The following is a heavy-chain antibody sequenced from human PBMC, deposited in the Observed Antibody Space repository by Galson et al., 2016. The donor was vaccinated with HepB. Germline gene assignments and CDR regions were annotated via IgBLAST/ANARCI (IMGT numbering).Heavy chain of an antibody. J-gene: IGHJ4*02. D-gene: IGHD3-22*01. CDR3: ARDRGENYESSGYHDY. Sequence: SCAASGFTFSDYYMSWIRQAPGKGLEWVLFISGSGFSTNYAGSVRGRFTISRDIAKNSVHLEMNNLRAEDTAVYYCARDRGENYESSGYHDYWGQGALVTVSS. V-gene: IGHV3-11*06. CDR2: ISGSGFST. CDR1: GFTFSDYY.